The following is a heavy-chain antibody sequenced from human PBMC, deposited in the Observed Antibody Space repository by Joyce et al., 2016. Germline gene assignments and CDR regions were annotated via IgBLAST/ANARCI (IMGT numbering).Heavy chain of an antibody. CDR2: INAGQGNT. Sequence: QVQLVQSGAEVKKPGASVKVSCKASGYTFTSYAMHWVRQAPGQRLEWMGWINAGQGNTKYSLQVQGRVTITRDTSASTVFMELSSLRSADTAVYYCAREGGGDYPPVYYGMDVWGQGTTVTVSS. V-gene: IGHV1-3*01. D-gene: IGHD2-21*02. J-gene: IGHJ6*02. CDR3: AREGGGDYPPVYYGMDV. CDR1: GYTFTSYA.